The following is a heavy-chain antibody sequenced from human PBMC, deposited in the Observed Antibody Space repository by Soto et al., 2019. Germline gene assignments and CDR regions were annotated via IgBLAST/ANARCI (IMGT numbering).Heavy chain of an antibody. CDR2: ISAYNGNT. J-gene: IGHJ6*02. CDR1: GCTFTSYG. V-gene: IGHV1-18*04. Sequence: ASVKVSCKASGCTFTSYGISWVRQAPGQGLEWMGWISAYNGNTNYAQKLQGRVTMTTDTSTSTAYMELRSLRSDDTAVYYCARDGPHSGSYRYGMDVWGQGTTVTVSS. D-gene: IGHD1-26*01. CDR3: ARDGPHSGSYRYGMDV.